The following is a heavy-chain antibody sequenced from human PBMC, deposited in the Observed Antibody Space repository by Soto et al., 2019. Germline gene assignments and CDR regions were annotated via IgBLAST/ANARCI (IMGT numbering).Heavy chain of an antibody. D-gene: IGHD2-15*01. CDR1: GGSISRGGYS. V-gene: IGHV4-30-2*01. J-gene: IGHJ4*02. CDR3: ARAGGHFDY. CDR2: IYHSGST. Sequence: QLQLQESGSGLVKPSQTLSLTCAVSGGSISRGGYSWSWIRQPPGKGLEWIGYIYHSGSTFYNPSLKSRLTLSVDRSKNQFSLRLSSVTAADTAVYYCARAGGHFDYWGQGILVTVSS.